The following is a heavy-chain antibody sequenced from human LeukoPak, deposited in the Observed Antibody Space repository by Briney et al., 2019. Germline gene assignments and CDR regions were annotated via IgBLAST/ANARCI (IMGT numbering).Heavy chain of an antibody. Sequence: ASVKVSCKASGYSFSSYDINWVRQASGQGLEWVGWMNTASGDTGPAQKFQGRVTRTRDTSINTAYMELKSLESEDTAVYYCAREDIVMSNDAFDIWGQGTRVIVSS. V-gene: IGHV1-8*01. CDR2: MNTASGDT. D-gene: IGHD2-15*01. J-gene: IGHJ3*02. CDR3: AREDIVMSNDAFDI. CDR1: GYSFSSYD.